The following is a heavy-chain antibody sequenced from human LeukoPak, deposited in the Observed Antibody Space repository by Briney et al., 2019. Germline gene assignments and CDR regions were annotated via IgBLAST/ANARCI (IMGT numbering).Heavy chain of an antibody. J-gene: IGHJ5*02. CDR3: ARPVVPATMGSWFDP. CDR1: GSTFSSYA. CDR2: IIPTFGTA. D-gene: IGHD2-2*01. Sequence: SVKVSCKASGSTFSSYAISWVRQAPGQGLEWMGGIIPTFGTANYAQKFQGRVTITTDESTSTAYMELSSLRSEDTAVYYCARPVVPATMGSWFDPWGQGTLVTVSS. V-gene: IGHV1-69*05.